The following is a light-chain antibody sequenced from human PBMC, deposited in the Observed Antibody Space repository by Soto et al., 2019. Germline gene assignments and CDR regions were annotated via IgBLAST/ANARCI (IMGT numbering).Light chain of an antibody. Sequence: QSALTQPASVSGSPGQSITISCTGTSSDVGGYNYVSWYQQHPGKAPKVMIYDVSNRPSGVSNRFSGSKSGNTASLTISGLQAEDVADYYCSSYTSSSTLVFGGGTKLTVL. J-gene: IGLJ3*02. CDR3: SSYTSSSTLV. CDR1: SSDVGGYNY. CDR2: DVS. V-gene: IGLV2-14*01.